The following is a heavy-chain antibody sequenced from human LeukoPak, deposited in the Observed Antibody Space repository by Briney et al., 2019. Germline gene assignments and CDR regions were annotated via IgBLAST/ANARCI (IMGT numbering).Heavy chain of an antibody. Sequence: ASVKVSCKASGYTFTAYYMHWVRQAPGQGLEWMGWIRCDSGGTEYSRNYRGRVTMTRDTSISTAYMEVNRLRFDDTAVYYCARDVSGSYYRFDYWGQGTLVTVSS. CDR2: IRCDSGGT. J-gene: IGHJ4*02. CDR1: GYTFTAYY. D-gene: IGHD1-26*01. V-gene: IGHV1-2*02. CDR3: ARDVSGSYYRFDY.